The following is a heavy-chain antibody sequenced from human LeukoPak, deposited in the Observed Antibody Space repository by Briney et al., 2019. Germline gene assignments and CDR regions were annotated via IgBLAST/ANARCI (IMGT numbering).Heavy chain of an antibody. D-gene: IGHD4-17*01. Sequence: PGGSLRLSCAASGFTFSSYAMSWVRQAPGRGLEWVSAVSGGGTSTYYADSVKGRFTISRDNSKNTLYLQMNSLRAEDTAVYYCAKDRGAVTTFTDYWGQGTLVTVSS. V-gene: IGHV3-23*01. CDR3: AKDRGAVTTFTDY. CDR2: VSGGGTST. CDR1: GFTFSSYA. J-gene: IGHJ4*02.